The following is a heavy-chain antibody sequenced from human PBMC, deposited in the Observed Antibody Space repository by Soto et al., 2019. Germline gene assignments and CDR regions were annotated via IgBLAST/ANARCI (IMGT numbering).Heavy chain of an antibody. CDR1: GGSISSYY. Sequence: SETLSLTCTVSGGSISSYYWSWIRQPPGKWLEWIGEIYHSGSTNYNPSLKSRVTISVDKSKNQFSLKLSSVTAADTAVYYCARDQNYYYYYYMDVWGKGTTVTVSS. V-gene: IGHV4-59*12. CDR3: ARDQNYYYYYYMDV. CDR2: IYHSGST. J-gene: IGHJ6*03.